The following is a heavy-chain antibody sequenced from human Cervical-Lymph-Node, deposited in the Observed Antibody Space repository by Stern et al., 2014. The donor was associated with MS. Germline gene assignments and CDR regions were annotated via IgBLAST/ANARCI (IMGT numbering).Heavy chain of an antibody. CDR3: AAGRGYCNGGSCYSLDYFYY. D-gene: IGHD2-15*01. CDR1: RGTFNNHG. V-gene: IGHV1-69*01. J-gene: IGHJ4*02. CDR2: IIPMLRTS. Sequence: QMQLVQSGAEVQKPGSSVKVSCKASRGTFNNHGITWVRQAPGQGLEWMGGIIPMLRTSHNAQRFQGRVTFTADEFTTTVYMELSSPKSEDTAVFYWAAGRGYCNGGSCYSLDYFYYWGQGTLVIVSS.